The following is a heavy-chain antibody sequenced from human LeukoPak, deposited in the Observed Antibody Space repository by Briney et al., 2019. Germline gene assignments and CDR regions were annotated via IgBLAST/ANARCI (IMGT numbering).Heavy chain of an antibody. V-gene: IGHV1-18*01. CDR2: INTNNVNR. CDR3: ARAGQLDY. CDR1: GYTFTSYG. D-gene: IGHD1-1*01. J-gene: IGHJ4*02. Sequence: GASVKVSCKASGYTFTSYGINWVRQAPGQGLEWMGWINTNNVNRNYAQKLQGRVIMTTDTSTNTAYMELMSLTSDDTAVYYCARAGQLDYWGQGTLVTVSS.